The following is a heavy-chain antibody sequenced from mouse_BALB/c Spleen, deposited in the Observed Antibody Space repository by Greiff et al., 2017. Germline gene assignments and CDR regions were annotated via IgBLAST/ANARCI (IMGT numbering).Heavy chain of an antibody. J-gene: IGHJ2*01. CDR1: GYTFTSYY. CDR2: INPSNGGT. CDR3: TREDTPAHYFDY. V-gene: IGHV1S81*02. Sequence: QVQLQHSGAELVKPGASVKLSCKASGYTFTSYYMYWVKQRPGQGLEWIGEINPSNGGTNFNEKFKSKATLTVDKSSSTAYMQLSSLTSEDSAVYYCTREDTPAHYFDYWGQGTTLTVSS.